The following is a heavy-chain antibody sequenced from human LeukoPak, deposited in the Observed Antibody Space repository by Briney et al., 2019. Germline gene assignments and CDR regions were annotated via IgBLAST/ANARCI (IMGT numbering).Heavy chain of an antibody. CDR3: AKQGYCSGGSCYPWYFDY. Sequence: PGGSLRLSCAASGFTFSDYYMSWIRQAPGKGLEWVSYISSSGSTIYYADSVKGRSTISGDNSKNTLYLQMNSLRAEDTAVYSCAKQGYCSGGSCYPWYFDYWGQGTLVTVSS. J-gene: IGHJ4*02. D-gene: IGHD2-15*01. V-gene: IGHV3-11*01. CDR2: ISSSGSTI. CDR1: GFTFSDYY.